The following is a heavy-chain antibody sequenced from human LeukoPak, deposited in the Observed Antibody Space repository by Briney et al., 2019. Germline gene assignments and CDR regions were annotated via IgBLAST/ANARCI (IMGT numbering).Heavy chain of an antibody. V-gene: IGHV1-46*01. CDR2: INPSGGST. CDR1: GYTFTSYY. D-gene: IGHD3-3*01. CDR3: AATDRFLDPSGSKRQISTGSRFDY. J-gene: IGHJ4*02. Sequence: ASVKVSCKASGYTFTSYYMHWVRPAPRQGLEWMGIINPSGGSTSCAQKYQGRVTMTRDTSTSTVYMELSSLRSEDTAVYYCAATDRFLDPSGSKRQISTGSRFDYWGQGTLVTVSS.